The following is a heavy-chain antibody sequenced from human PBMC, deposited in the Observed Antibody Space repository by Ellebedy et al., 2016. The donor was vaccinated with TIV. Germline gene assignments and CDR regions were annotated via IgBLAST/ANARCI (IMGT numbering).Heavy chain of an antibody. V-gene: IGHV5-51*01. Sequence: GESLKISXKGSGYSFSSYWIGWVRQMPGKGLEWMGIIYPGDSDTRYSPSFQGQVTISADKSISTAYLQWSSLKASDTAMYYCARGGFRTDYYDSSKPLDYWGQGTLVTVSS. CDR1: GYSFSSYW. D-gene: IGHD3-22*01. CDR3: ARGGFRTDYYDSSKPLDY. CDR2: IYPGDSDT. J-gene: IGHJ4*02.